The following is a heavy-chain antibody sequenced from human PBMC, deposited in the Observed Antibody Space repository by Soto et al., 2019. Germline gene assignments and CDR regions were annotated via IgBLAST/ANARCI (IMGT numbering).Heavy chain of an antibody. Sequence: QVQLVESGGGVVQPGRSLRLSCAASGFTFSSYGMHWVRQAPGKGLEWVAVIWYDGSNKYYADSVKGRFTISRDNSKNTMYLQMNSLRAEDTAVYYCARDDSSSWPLWVGYWGQGTLVTVSS. D-gene: IGHD6-13*01. CDR3: ARDDSSSWPLWVGY. J-gene: IGHJ4*02. CDR1: GFTFSSYG. CDR2: IWYDGSNK. V-gene: IGHV3-33*01.